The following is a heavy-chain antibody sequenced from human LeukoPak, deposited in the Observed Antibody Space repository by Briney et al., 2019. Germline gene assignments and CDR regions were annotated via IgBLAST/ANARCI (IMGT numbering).Heavy chain of an antibody. CDR1: GFTFSNAW. J-gene: IGHJ4*02. Sequence: GGSLRLTCAASGFTFSNAWMHWVRQAPGKGLEWVGRIKSKTDGGKTDYAAPVKGRFTIARDDSKNTLYLQMNSPETEETAVYCCTPASSGYSSSWYFVYWGQGSLVTVCS. CDR2: IKSKTDGGKT. CDR3: TPASSGYSSSWYFVY. D-gene: IGHD6-13*01. V-gene: IGHV3-15*01.